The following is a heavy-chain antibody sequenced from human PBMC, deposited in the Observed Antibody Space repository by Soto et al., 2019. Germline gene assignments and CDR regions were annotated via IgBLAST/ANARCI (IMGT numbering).Heavy chain of an antibody. D-gene: IGHD3-10*01. CDR2: IYPGDSDT. V-gene: IGHV5-51*01. Sequence: GESLKISCKGSGYSFTSYWIGWVRQMPGKGLEWMGIIYPGDSDTRYSPSFQGQVTISADKSISTAYLQWSSLKASDTAMYYCARGPYGSGSYYYYYYGMDVWGQGTTVTVSS. J-gene: IGHJ6*02. CDR1: GYSFTSYW. CDR3: ARGPYGSGSYYYYYYGMDV.